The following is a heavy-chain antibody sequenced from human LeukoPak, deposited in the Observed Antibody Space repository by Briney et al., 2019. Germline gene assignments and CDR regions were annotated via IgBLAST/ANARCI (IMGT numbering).Heavy chain of an antibody. CDR3: VQGAGRTGGI. D-gene: IGHD3/OR15-3a*01. CDR1: GFTFTAYY. V-gene: IGHV3-11*04. Sequence: PGGSLRLSCAASGFTFTAYYMSWIRQSPGKGLEWLSYISGPGIDINYADSVKGRFTISRDNAKNSLSLQMNSLRVEDTAVYYCVQGAGRTGGICGQGTLVTVSS. J-gene: IGHJ4*02. CDR2: ISGPGIDI.